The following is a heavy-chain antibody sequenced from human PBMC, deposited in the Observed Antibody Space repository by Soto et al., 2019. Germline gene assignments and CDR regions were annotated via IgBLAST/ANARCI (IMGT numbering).Heavy chain of an antibody. V-gene: IGHV1-18*04. CDR2: ISAHNGNT. CDR3: ATHTPSGGGNYNNGMDL. D-gene: IGHD2-8*02. J-gene: IGHJ6*02. CDR1: GYTFTTSG. Sequence: ASVKVSCKASGYTFTTSGISWVRQAPGQGLEWMGWISAHNGNTNYGQKFEGRVTMTADTSTSTAYLEMRSLRSDDTAIYFCATHTPSGGGNYNNGMDLWGQGTTVTVSS.